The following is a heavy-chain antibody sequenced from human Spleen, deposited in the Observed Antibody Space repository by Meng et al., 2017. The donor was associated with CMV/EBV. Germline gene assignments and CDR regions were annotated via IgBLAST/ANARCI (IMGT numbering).Heavy chain of an antibody. CDR3: ARASDGSGGSFDI. CDR1: GGSLSGYY. D-gene: IGHD3-10*01. CDR2: INNSGRS. Sequence: SETLSLTCDVYGGSLSGYYWSWIRQSPGKGLEWIGEINNSGRSKHNPSLKSRATISVDTSNTQFSLSLTSVTAADTAMYYCARASDGSGGSFDIWGQGTMVT. V-gene: IGHV4-34*04. J-gene: IGHJ3*02.